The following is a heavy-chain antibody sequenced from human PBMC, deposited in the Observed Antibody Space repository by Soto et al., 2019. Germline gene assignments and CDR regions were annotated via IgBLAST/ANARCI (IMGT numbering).Heavy chain of an antibody. V-gene: IGHV3-33*01. CDR1: GFTFSNFG. J-gene: IGHJ3*02. CDR3: ASGLLWFGEQRTYDAFDI. Sequence: GGSLRLSCGASGFTFSNFGRHRVRQAPGKGLEWVAVIWYDGSNKYYADSVKGRFTISRDNSKNTLYLQMNSLRAEDTAVYYCASGLLWFGEQRTYDAFDIWGQGTMVTVSS. D-gene: IGHD3-10*01. CDR2: IWYDGSNK.